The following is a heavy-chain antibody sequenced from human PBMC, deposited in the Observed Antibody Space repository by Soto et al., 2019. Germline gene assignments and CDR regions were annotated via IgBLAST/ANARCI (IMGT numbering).Heavy chain of an antibody. CDR2: ISAYNGNT. D-gene: IGHD3-16*02. Sequence: QVQLVQSGAEVKKPGASVKVSCKASGYTFTSYGISWVRQAPGQGLEWLGWISAYNGNTNYAQKLQGRVTMTTDTSTSTAYMELMSVRSDDTAVYYCARDKYDYIWGSYRDLGGDAFDIWGQGTMVTVSS. CDR3: ARDKYDYIWGSYRDLGGDAFDI. J-gene: IGHJ3*02. CDR1: GYTFTSYG. V-gene: IGHV1-18*01.